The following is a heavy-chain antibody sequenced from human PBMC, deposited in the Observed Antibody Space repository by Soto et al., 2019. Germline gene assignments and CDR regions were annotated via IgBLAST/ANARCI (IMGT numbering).Heavy chain of an antibody. V-gene: IGHV1-58*01. J-gene: IGHJ4*02. D-gene: IGHD3-22*01. CDR2: ITVGTGNT. Sequence: SVKVSCKASGFIFTSSSVQWVRQARGQRLEWIGWITVGTGNTNYAQKFQERVTITRDMSTSTAYMELSNLRSEDTAVYYCAAGDSSGYYGGWGQGTQVTVSA. CDR1: GFIFTSSS. CDR3: AAGDSSGYYGG.